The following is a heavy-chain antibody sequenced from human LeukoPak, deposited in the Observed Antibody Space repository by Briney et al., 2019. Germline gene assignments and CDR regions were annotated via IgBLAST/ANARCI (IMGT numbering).Heavy chain of an antibody. CDR3: AKDRARAAAGFFDF. J-gene: IGHJ4*02. Sequence: GGSLRLSCAASGFTFSSYDMSWVRQAPGEGLEWVSGISAGGGTIYYTDSVKGRFTISRDNSKNTLVLQMNSLRAEDTAVYYCAKDRARAAAGFFDFWGQGTLVTVSS. CDR1: GFTFSSYD. V-gene: IGHV3-23*01. D-gene: IGHD6-13*01. CDR2: ISAGGGTI.